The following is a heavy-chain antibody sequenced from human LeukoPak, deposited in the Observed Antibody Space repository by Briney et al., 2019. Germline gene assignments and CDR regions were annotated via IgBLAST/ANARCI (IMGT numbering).Heavy chain of an antibody. Sequence: PGGSLRLSCAVSGFTFSSYAMSWVRQAPGKGLERVSAISGSGGSTYYADSVKGRFTISRDNSKNTQYLQMNSLRAEDTAVYYCAKGVRSSGYPQGILDYWGQGTLVTVSS. D-gene: IGHD3-22*01. CDR1: GFTFSSYA. V-gene: IGHV3-23*01. J-gene: IGHJ4*02. CDR3: AKGVRSSGYPQGILDY. CDR2: ISGSGGST.